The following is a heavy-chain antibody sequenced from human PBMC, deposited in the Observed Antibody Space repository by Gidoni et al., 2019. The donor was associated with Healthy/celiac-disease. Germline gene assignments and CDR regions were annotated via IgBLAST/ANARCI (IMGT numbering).Heavy chain of an antibody. J-gene: IGHJ6*02. V-gene: IGHV3-48*02. CDR1: GFTFRSYS. D-gene: IGHD4-4*01. CDR2: ISSSSSTI. Sequence: EVQLVESGGGLVQPGGSLRLSCAASGFTFRSYSMNWVRQAPGKGLEWVSYISSSSSTIYYADSVKGRFTISRDNAKNSLYLQMNSLRDEDTAVYYCARDSTPLQLYYYYGMDVWGQGTTVTVSS. CDR3: ARDSTPLQLYYYYGMDV.